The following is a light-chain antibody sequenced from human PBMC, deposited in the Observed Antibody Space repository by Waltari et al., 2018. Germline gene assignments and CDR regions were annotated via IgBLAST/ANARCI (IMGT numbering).Light chain of an antibody. CDR1: ASDVGTYNF. V-gene: IGLV2-23*02. CDR3: CSYAGSSTYV. Sequence: QSALTQPASVSGSPGQSITITCTGTASDVGTYNFVSWYQQHPGKAPKILICEVSRRPSGVSSRFSASKSGNTASLTISALQADDEADYYCCSYAGSSTYVFGSGTKITVL. CDR2: EVS. J-gene: IGLJ1*01.